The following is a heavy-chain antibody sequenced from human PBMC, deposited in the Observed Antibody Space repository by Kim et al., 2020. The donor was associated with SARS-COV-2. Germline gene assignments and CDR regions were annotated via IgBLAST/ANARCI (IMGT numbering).Heavy chain of an antibody. CDR3: ARLVVVIPTEDYYGMDV. V-gene: IGHV1-2*06. J-gene: IGHJ6*02. D-gene: IGHD3-22*01. CDR1: GYTFTGYY. CDR2: INPNSGGK. Sequence: ASVKVSCKASGYTFTGYYMHWVRQAPGQGLEWMGRINPNSGGKNYAQKFQGRVTMTRDTSISTAYMELSRLRSDDTAVYYCARLVVVIPTEDYYGMDVWGQGTTVTVSS.